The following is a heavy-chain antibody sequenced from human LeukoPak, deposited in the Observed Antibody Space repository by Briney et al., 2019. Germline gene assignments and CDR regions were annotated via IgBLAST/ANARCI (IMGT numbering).Heavy chain of an antibody. J-gene: IGHJ3*02. CDR2: IYYSGST. D-gene: IGHD6-19*01. CDR1: GGSFSGYY. V-gene: IGHV4-59*01. CDR3: ARRRVEQWLVSDAFDI. Sequence: PSETLSLTCAVYGGSFSGYYWSWIRQPPGKGLEWIGYIYYSGSTNYNPSLKSRVTISVDTSKNQFSLKLSSVTAADTAVYYCARRRVEQWLVSDAFDIWGQGTMVTVSS.